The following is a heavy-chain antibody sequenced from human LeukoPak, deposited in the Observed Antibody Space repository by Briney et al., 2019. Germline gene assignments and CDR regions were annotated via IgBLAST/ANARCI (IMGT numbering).Heavy chain of an antibody. CDR3: ARGATGMQN. D-gene: IGHD1-1*01. CDR1: GYTFTSYA. CDR2: INAGNGNT. Sequence: ASVKVSCKASGYTFTSYAMHWVRQAPGQRLEWMGWINAGNGNTKYLQKFQGRVTITRDTSASTAYMELSSLRSEDTAVYYCARGATGMQNWGQGTLVTVSS. J-gene: IGHJ4*02. V-gene: IGHV1-3*01.